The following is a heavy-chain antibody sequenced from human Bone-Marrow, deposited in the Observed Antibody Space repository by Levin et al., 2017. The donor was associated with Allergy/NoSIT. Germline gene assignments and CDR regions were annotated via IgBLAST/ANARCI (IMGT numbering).Heavy chain of an antibody. J-gene: IGHJ6*02. CDR2: IHYSGST. V-gene: IGHV4-39*01. CDR3: ARHWNLQGAADYYSYYGMDV. CDR1: GGSIISSAYY. Sequence: SETLSLTCTVSGGSIISSAYYWGWIRQPPGKGLEWIGSIHYSGSTYYNPSLTPLKSRVTISVDTSKNLFSLNLRSVTAADTAVSYCARHWNLQGAADYYSYYGMDVWGQGTTVTVSS. D-gene: IGHD1-7*01.